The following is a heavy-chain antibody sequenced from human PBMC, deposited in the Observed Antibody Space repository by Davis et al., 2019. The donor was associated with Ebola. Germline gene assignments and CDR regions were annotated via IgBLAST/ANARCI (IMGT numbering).Heavy chain of an antibody. V-gene: IGHV3-53*05. CDR2: IYDHST. D-gene: IGHD3-3*01. Sequence: GGSLRLSCAASGFTVSSNHMSWVRQAPGKGLEWVSVIYDHSTAYADSVRGRFIISRDKSNNTLYLEMNSLRVDDTAVYYCARGRLTVFGEFTTNGMDVWGDGTTVTVSS. CDR1: GFTVSSNH. CDR3: ARGRLTVFGEFTTNGMDV. J-gene: IGHJ6*04.